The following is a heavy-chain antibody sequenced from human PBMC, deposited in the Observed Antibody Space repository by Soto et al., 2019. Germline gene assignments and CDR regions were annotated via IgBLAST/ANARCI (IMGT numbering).Heavy chain of an antibody. CDR3: SSRVTGAPT. CDR2: ILYSGRT. CDR1: GGSISSGW. Sequence: QVQVQESGPGLVKPSGTLSLTCAVSGGSISSGWWTWVRQPPGKGLEWIGEILYSGRTNYNSSLNSRVTISIDKSKNQFSLNLSSVTAADTAVYYCSSRVTGAPTWGQGTLVTVSS. V-gene: IGHV4-4*02. J-gene: IGHJ5*02. D-gene: IGHD3-10*01.